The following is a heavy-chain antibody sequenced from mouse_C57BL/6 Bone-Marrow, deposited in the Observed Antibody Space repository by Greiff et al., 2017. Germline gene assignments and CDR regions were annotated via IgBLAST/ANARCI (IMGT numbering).Heavy chain of an antibody. Sequence: VQLQQSGTVLARPGASVKMSCKTSGYTFTSYWMHWVNQRPGQGLEWIGAIYPGNSDTSYNQKFKGKAKLTAVTSASTAYMELSSLTNEDSAVYYCTTYGNYLYYYAMDYWGQGTSVTVSS. D-gene: IGHD2-1*01. CDR2: IYPGNSDT. CDR1: GYTFTSYW. J-gene: IGHJ4*01. V-gene: IGHV1-5*01. CDR3: TTYGNYLYYYAMDY.